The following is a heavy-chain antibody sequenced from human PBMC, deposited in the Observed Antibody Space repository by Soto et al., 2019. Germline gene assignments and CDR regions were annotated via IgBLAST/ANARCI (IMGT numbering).Heavy chain of an antibody. D-gene: IGHD2-8*01. J-gene: IGHJ3*02. CDR3: ARDYCTNGVCYSGDAFDI. CDR1: GGSISSGGYY. CDR2: IYYSGST. V-gene: IGHV4-31*03. Sequence: SETLSLTCTVSGGSISSGGYYWSWILQHPGKGLEWIGYIYYSGSTYYNPSLKSRVTISVDTSKNQFSLKLSSVTAADTAVYYCARDYCTNGVCYSGDAFDIWGQGTMVTVSS.